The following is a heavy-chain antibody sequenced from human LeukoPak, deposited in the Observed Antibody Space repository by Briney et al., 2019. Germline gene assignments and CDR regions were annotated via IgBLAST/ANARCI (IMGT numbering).Heavy chain of an antibody. D-gene: IGHD2-15*01. J-gene: IGHJ6*03. V-gene: IGHV4-59*01. CDR3: ARGRYCSGGSCYSGYYYYYMDV. Sequence: SETVSLTCTVSGGSISSYYWSWIRQPPGKGLEWIGYIYYSGSTNYNPSLKSRVTISVDTSKNQFSLKLSSVTAADTAVYYCARGRYCSGGSCYSGYYYYYMDVWGKGTTVTVSS. CDR1: GGSISSYY. CDR2: IYYSGST.